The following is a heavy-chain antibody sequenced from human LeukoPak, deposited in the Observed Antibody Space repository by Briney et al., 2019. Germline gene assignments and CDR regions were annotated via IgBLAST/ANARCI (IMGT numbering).Heavy chain of an antibody. CDR3: ARDPRNVGLAP. D-gene: IGHD2-15*01. CDR1: GFTLSSYW. J-gene: IGHJ5*02. Sequence: GGSLRLSCAASGFTLSSYWMHWVRQVPGKGLVWVSRINSDGSNTRYADSVKGRFTVSRDNAKNTLFLQMNSLRVEDTAVYYCARDPRNVGLAPWGQGTLVTVSS. V-gene: IGHV3-74*01. CDR2: INSDGSNT.